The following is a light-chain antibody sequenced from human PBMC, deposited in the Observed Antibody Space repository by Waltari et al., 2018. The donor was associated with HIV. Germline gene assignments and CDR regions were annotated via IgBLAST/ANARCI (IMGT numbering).Light chain of an antibody. CDR3: ASWDDNLRHWV. J-gene: IGLJ3*02. V-gene: IGLV1-47*01. CDR1: KSHIGNNF. Sequence: QPKMTQAPSASKTPGQRIPMSCSGSKSHIGNNFIYWYQQIPGAAPRLVMARNDQRPAGVPDRFSGTKSGTSAFLAITNLRLDDEATYVCASWDDNLRHWVFGGGTKLTVL. CDR2: RND.